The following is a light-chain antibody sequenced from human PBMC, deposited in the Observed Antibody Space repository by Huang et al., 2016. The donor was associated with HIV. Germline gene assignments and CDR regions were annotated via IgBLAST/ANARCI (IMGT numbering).Light chain of an antibody. CDR3: HQFNNWPPV. Sequence: EIVMTQSPATLSESPGEKATLSCRASQSVGSNLAWYQQKPGQAPSLLIYDTSTRATGIPARFSGSGSGTEFTLTISSLQSEDFAVYYCHQFNNWPPVFGPGTRVDIK. CDR1: QSVGSN. V-gene: IGKV3-15*01. CDR2: DTS. J-gene: IGKJ3*01.